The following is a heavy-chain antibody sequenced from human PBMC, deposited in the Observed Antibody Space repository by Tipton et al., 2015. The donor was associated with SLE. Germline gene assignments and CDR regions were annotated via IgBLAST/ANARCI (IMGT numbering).Heavy chain of an antibody. J-gene: IGHJ4*02. Sequence: TLSLTCTVSGDSIRSSGYFWGWIRQPPGKGLEWIGSIFHIGNTYYNPSLKSRVTISVDRSKNQFSLKLNSVTAADTAVYYCARLRDAFDYWGQGTLVTVSS. CDR1: GDSIRSSGYF. CDR2: IFHIGNT. CDR3: ARLRDAFDY. V-gene: IGHV4-39*07.